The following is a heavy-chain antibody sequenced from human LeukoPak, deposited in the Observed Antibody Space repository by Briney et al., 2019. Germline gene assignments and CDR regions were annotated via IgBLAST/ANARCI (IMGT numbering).Heavy chain of an antibody. CDR3: ATPYSTYCGGDCYI. V-gene: IGHV3-23*01. D-gene: IGHD2-21*02. J-gene: IGHJ4*02. CDR1: GFIFSRYG. Sequence: GGSLRLSCAASGFIFSRYGMHWVRQAPGKGLEWVSVISGGGGSRYYADSVKGRFTIPRDNSKNTLYLQMNSLRAEDTAVYYCATPYSTYCGGDCYIWGQGTLVTVSS. CDR2: ISGGGGSR.